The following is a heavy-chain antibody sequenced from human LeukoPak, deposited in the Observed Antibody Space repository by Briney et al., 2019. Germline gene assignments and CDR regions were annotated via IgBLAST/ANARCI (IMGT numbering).Heavy chain of an antibody. J-gene: IGHJ3*02. CDR1: GYTFTSYD. CDR3: ARDDLEFGIYSSSETADAFDI. Sequence: ASVKVSCKASGYTFTSYDINWVRQATGQGLEWMGWMNPNSGNTGYAQKFQGRVTMTRNTSISTAYMELSSLRSEDTAVYYCARDDLEFGIYSSSETADAFDIWGQGTMVTVSS. V-gene: IGHV1-8*01. CDR2: MNPNSGNT. D-gene: IGHD6-6*01.